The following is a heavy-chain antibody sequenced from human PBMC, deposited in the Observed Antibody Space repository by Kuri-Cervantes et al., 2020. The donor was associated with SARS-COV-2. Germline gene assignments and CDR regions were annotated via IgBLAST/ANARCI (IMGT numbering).Heavy chain of an antibody. CDR2: INPSGGST. Sequence: ASVKVSCKAFGYTFTSYYMHWVRRAPGQGLEWMGIINPSGGSTSYAQKFQGRVTITRDTSASTAYMELSSLRSEDTAVYYCARGGHGWARGPLVDVWGQGTTVTVSS. J-gene: IGHJ6*02. V-gene: IGHV1-46*01. CDR3: ARGGHGWARGPLVDV. D-gene: IGHD3-16*01. CDR1: GYTFTSYY.